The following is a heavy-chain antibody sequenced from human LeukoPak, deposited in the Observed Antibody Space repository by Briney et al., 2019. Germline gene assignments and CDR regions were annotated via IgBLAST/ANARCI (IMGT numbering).Heavy chain of an antibody. Sequence: SETLSLTCTVSGVSISSYYWSWIRQPPGKGLEWIGDIYYSGSTNYTPSLKSRVTISVDTSKNQFSLKLSSVTAADTAVYYCARQGRGQSGSYDYWGQGTLVSVSS. CDR2: IYYSGST. CDR3: ARQGRGQSGSYDY. D-gene: IGHD1-26*01. V-gene: IGHV4-59*01. J-gene: IGHJ4*02. CDR1: GVSISSYY.